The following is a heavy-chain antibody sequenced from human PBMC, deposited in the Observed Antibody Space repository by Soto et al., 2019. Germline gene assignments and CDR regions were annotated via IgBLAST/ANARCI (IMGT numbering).Heavy chain of an antibody. Sequence: GASVKVSCKVSGYTLTELSMHWVRQAPGKGLEWMGGFDPEDGETIYAQKFQGRVTMTEDTSTDTAYMELSSLRSEDTAVYYCATDGSGYSSGWYFLWGQGTLVTVSS. J-gene: IGHJ4*02. D-gene: IGHD6-19*01. CDR3: ATDGSGYSSGWYFL. CDR1: GYTLTELS. CDR2: FDPEDGET. V-gene: IGHV1-24*01.